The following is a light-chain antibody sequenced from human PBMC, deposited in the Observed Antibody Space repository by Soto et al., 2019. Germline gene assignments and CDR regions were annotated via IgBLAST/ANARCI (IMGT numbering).Light chain of an antibody. Sequence: EIVLTQSPANLSLSPGERATLSCRASQSVSSYLAWYQQKPGQAPRLLIYDASNRATGIPARFSGSGSGTDFTLTISSLEPEDFSVYYWQQRSTSITFGQGTRLEIK. CDR2: DAS. CDR3: QQRSTSIT. CDR1: QSVSSY. V-gene: IGKV3-11*01. J-gene: IGKJ5*01.